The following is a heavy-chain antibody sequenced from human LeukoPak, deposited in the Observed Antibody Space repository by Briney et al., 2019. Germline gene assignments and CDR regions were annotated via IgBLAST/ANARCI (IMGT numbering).Heavy chain of an antibody. CDR1: GYTFTSYY. V-gene: IGHV1-46*01. D-gene: IGHD3-22*01. CDR3: ARKPPNEHCYYLGDF. Sequence: APVKVSCKASGYTFTSYYMHWVRQAPGQGLEWMGIINPSGGSTSYAQKFQGRVTMTTDTSTSTAYMELRRLRSDDTAVYYCARKPPNEHCYYLGDFGGEGTVVTVS. J-gene: IGHJ4*02. CDR2: INPSGGST.